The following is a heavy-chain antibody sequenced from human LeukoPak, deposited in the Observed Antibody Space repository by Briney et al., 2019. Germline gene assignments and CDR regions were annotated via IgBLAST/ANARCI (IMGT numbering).Heavy chain of an antibody. V-gene: IGHV1-18*01. CDR1: GYTFTSYG. CDR2: ISGHNGNT. D-gene: IGHD5-24*01. CDR3: ARDGWLQGLYSDEIRRFDY. Sequence: ASVKVPCKASGYTFTSYGISWVRQTPGQGLEWMGWISGHNGNTNHVQKLQGRVTMTTDTSTTTAYMELRSLRSDDTAVYYCARDGWLQGLYSDEIRRFDYWGQGTLVTVSS. J-gene: IGHJ4*02.